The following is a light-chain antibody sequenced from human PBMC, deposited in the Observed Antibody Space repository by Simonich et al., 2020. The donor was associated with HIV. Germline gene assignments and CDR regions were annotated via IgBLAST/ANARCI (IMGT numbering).Light chain of an antibody. CDR3: QQSYSTPHT. V-gene: IGKV1-39*01. J-gene: IGKJ2*01. CDR2: AAS. CDR1: QDSSNY. Sequence: DIQMTQSPSSLSAAVGDRVTITCQASQDSSNYLNWYQQKPGKAPNLLIYAASSLQSGVPSRFSGSGSGTDFTLTISSLPPEDFATYYCQQSYSTPHTFGQGTKLEIK.